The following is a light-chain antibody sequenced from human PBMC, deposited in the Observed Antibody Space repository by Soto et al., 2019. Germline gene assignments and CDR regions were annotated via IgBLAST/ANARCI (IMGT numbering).Light chain of an antibody. CDR3: MQGTHWPYT. CDR2: KVS. V-gene: IGKV2-30*01. CDR1: QSLVYSDGNTY. Sequence: RAQSPLSLPVTLGQPACISCMSSQSLVYSDGNTYLTWLQQRPGQSPTRLIYKVSNRDSGVPDRFSGSGSGTDFTLQISSVEAEDVGIYYCMQGTHWPYTLGQGTRLEIK. J-gene: IGKJ5*01.